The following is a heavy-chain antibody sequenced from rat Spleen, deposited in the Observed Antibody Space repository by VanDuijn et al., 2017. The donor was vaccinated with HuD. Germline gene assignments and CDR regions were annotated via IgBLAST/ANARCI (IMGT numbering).Heavy chain of an antibody. CDR1: GFSLSNYG. CDR3: ARADISAIYTDGI. V-gene: IGHV2-13*01. J-gene: IGHJ2*01. Sequence: QVQLKESGPGLVQPSQTLSLTCTVSGFSLSNYGVIWVRQPPGKGLEWMGVIWGNGNTNYNSALKSRLSISRDTSKSQVYLKTNSLQTEDTATYYWARADISAIYTDGIWGQGVMVTVSS. CDR2: IWGNGNT. D-gene: IGHD1-2*01.